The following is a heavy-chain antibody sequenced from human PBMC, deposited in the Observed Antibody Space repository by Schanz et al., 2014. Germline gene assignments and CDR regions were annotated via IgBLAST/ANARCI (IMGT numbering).Heavy chain of an antibody. J-gene: IGHJ3*02. D-gene: IGHD7-27*01. CDR2: INNAGSDT. Sequence: EVQLVESGGGLVQPGGSLRLSCAASGFSFSNYWMHWVRQGPGSGLVWVSHINNAGSDTTYADSVKGRFTISRDNAKNSLYLEMTSLRGEDTAVYYCARENLNWEAFDIWGQGTVVTVSS. V-gene: IGHV3-74*01. CDR3: ARENLNWEAFDI. CDR1: GFSFSNYW.